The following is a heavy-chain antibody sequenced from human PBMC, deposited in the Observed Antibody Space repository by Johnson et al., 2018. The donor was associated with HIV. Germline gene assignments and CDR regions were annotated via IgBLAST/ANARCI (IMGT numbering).Heavy chain of an antibody. D-gene: IGHD3-16*01. J-gene: IGHJ3*02. Sequence: QVQLVESGGGVVQPGGSLRLSCAAPGFTFSSYGMHWVRQAPGKGLEWVAFIRYDGSNKYYADSVKGRFTISRDNSKNTLYLQMNSLRAEYTAVYYCAKEGHYYDDYHAFDIWGQGTMVTVSS. CDR3: AKEGHYYDDYHAFDI. CDR2: IRYDGSNK. V-gene: IGHV3-30*02. CDR1: GFTFSSYG.